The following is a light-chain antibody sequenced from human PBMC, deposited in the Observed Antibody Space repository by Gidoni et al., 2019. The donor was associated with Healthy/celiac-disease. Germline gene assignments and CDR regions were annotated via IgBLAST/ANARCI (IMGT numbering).Light chain of an antibody. Sequence: DIQMTQSPSSLSASVGDRVTITCLASQSISSYLNWYQQKPGKAPKLLIYAASSLQSGVPSRFSGSGSGTDFTLTISSLQPADFATYYCQQSYSTSWTFXQXTKVEIK. CDR1: QSISSY. J-gene: IGKJ1*01. CDR2: AAS. CDR3: QQSYSTSWT. V-gene: IGKV1-39*01.